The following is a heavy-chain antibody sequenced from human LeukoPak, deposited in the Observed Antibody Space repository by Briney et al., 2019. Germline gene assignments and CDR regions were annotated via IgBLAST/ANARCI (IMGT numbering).Heavy chain of an antibody. D-gene: IGHD2-2*01. CDR1: GGSISSYY. J-gene: IGHJ6*03. Sequence: SETLSLTCTVSGGSISSYYWSWIRQPPGEGLEWIGDIYYSGSTNYNPSLKSRVTISVDTSKNQFSLKLSSVTAADTAVYYCARDKSEYQLLGYYYYYMDVWGKGTTVTVSS. CDR3: ARDKSEYQLLGYYYYYMDV. V-gene: IGHV4-59*01. CDR2: IYYSGST.